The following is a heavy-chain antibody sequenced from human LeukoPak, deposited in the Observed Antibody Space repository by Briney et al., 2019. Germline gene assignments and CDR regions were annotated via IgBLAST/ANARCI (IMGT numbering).Heavy chain of an antibody. V-gene: IGHV1-69*05. CDR3: ARTAETIYYYDSSGYEPTFDY. CDR2: IIPIFGTA. J-gene: IGHJ4*02. Sequence: SVKVSCKASGGTFSSYAISWVRQAPGQGLEWMGGIIPIFGTANYAQKFQGRVTITTDESTSTAYMELSSLRSEDTAVYYCARTAETIYYYDSSGYEPTFDYWGQGTLVTVSS. D-gene: IGHD3-22*01. CDR1: GGTFSSYA.